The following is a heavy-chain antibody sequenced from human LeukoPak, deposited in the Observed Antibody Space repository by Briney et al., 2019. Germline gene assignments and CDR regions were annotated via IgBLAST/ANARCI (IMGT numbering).Heavy chain of an antibody. CDR2: IYYSGST. J-gene: IGHJ3*02. CDR1: GGSISSYY. V-gene: IGHV4-59*01. Sequence: KPSETLSLTCTVSGGSISSYYWSWIRQPPGKGLEWIGYIYYSGSTNYNPSLKSRVTISVDTSKNQFSLKLSSVTAADTAVYYCARGSGGDYVTDDAFDIWGQGTMVTVSS. D-gene: IGHD4-17*01. CDR3: ARGSGGDYVTDDAFDI.